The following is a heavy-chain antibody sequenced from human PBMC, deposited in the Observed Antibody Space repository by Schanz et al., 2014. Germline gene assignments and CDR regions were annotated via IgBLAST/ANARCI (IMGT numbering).Heavy chain of an antibody. Sequence: QVQLQESGPGLVKPSQTLSLTCTVSGGSIRSGTYYWSWIRQPAGKALEWVGRVFPNGITNYNPSRKSRVTISLNTSKDRFSLRRTSLAAADTAVYYCARDTTWRLDLWGRGTLVTVSS. CDR1: GGSIRSGTYY. J-gene: IGHJ2*01. D-gene: IGHD1-1*01. CDR3: ARDTTWRLDL. CDR2: VFPNGIT. V-gene: IGHV4-61*02.